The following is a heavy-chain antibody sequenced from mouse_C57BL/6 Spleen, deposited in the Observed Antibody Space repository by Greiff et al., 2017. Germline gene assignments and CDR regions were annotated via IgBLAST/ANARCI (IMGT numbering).Heavy chain of an antibody. Sequence: EVQLQQSGAELVRPGASVKLSCTASGFNIKDDYMHWVKQRPEQGLEWIGWIDPENGDPEYASKFQGKATITADTSSNTAYLQLSSLTSEDTAVYYCTTVPYGSSSWFAYWGQGTLVTVSA. CDR1: GFNIKDDY. CDR3: TTVPYGSSSWFAY. D-gene: IGHD1-1*01. V-gene: IGHV14-4*01. J-gene: IGHJ3*01. CDR2: IDPENGDP.